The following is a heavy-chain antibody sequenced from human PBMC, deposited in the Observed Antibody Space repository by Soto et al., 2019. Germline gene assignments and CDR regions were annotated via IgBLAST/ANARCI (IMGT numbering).Heavy chain of an antibody. J-gene: IGHJ4*02. D-gene: IGHD3-10*01. CDR1: GYSINSDNY. V-gene: IGHV4-38-2*02. CDR2: IYYGGST. CDR3: AKKGCYASGRINLFDS. Sequence: SETLSLTCTVSGYSINSDNYWGWIRQPPGKGLEWSGSIYYGGSTYYNPSLKSRVTISKDTSKNQFSLRLTSVTAADTAIYYCAKKGCYASGRINLFDSWGQGTLVTVSS.